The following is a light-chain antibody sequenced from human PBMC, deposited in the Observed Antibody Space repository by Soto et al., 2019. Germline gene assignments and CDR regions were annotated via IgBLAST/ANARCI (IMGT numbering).Light chain of an antibody. J-gene: IGKJ4*01. CDR2: GAS. CDR1: QSVDSIF. CDR3: QQYNDWPPLT. Sequence: EVVLTQSPGTLSLSPGERATLSCKASQSVDSIFLAWYQQKHGRSPRLLIYGASSRATGIPDRFSGSGSGTDFTLTISRLEPEDFAVYYCQQYNDWPPLTFGGGTKVEIK. V-gene: IGKV3-20*01.